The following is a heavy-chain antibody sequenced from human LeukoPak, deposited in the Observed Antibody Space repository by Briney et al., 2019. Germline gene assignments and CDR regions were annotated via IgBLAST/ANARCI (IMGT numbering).Heavy chain of an antibody. CDR1: GGSISSYY. Sequence: PSETLSLTCTVSGGSISSYYWSWIRQPPGKGLEWIGYIYYSGSTNYNPSLKNRVTISVDTSKNQFTLKLSSVTAADTAVYYCARRSFYSNYCHFDYWGQGTLVTVSS. CDR2: IYYSGST. D-gene: IGHD4-4*01. CDR3: ARRSFYSNYCHFDY. J-gene: IGHJ4*02. V-gene: IGHV4-59*08.